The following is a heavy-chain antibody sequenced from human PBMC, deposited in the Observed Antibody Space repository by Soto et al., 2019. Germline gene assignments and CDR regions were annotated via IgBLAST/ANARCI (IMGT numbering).Heavy chain of an antibody. CDR2: IYYSGST. J-gene: IGHJ4*02. D-gene: IGHD6-13*01. CDR1: GGSVSSNNYY. V-gene: IGHV4-39*01. CDR3: ARHGAIYSNSWYDFDY. Sequence: SETLSLTCTVSGGSVSSNNYYWGWIRQPPGTGLEWIGSIYYSGSTYYNPSLKSRVTISVDTSKNQFSLKLTSVTAADTAVYYCARHGAIYSNSWYDFDYWGQGTLVTVSS.